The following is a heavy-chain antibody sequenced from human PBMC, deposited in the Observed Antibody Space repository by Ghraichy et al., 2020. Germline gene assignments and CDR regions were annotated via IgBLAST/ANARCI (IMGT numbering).Heavy chain of an antibody. D-gene: IGHD6-13*01. J-gene: IGHJ6*02. CDR2: IWYDGSNK. CDR3: ARPGGPYSSRDSRARGMDV. CDR1: GFTFSSYG. V-gene: IGHV3-33*01. Sequence: GGSLRLSCAASGFTFSSYGMHWVRQAPGKGLEWVAVIWYDGSNKYYADSVKGRFTISRDNSKNTLYLQMNSLRAEDTTVYYCARPGGPYSSRDSRARGMDVWGQGTTVTVSS.